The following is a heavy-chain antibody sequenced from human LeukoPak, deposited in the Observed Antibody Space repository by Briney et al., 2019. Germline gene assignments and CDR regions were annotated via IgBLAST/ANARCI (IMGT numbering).Heavy chain of an antibody. V-gene: IGHV4-30-2*01. CDR3: ARARPRSRSYSSSWYAFDY. Sequence: SETLSLTCAVSGGSISSGGYSWSWIRQPPGKGLEWIGYIYHSGSTYYNPSLKSRVTISVDRSKNQFSLKLSSVTAADTAVCYCARARPRSRSYSSSWYAFDYWGQGTLVTVSS. D-gene: IGHD6-13*01. CDR2: IYHSGST. J-gene: IGHJ4*02. CDR1: GGSISSGGYS.